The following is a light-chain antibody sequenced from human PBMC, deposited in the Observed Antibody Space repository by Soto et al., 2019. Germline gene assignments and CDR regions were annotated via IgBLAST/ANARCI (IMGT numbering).Light chain of an antibody. Sequence: EIVMTQSPATLSVSPGERATLSCRASQSVSSNLAWYQQIPGQAPRLLLYGASTRATGIPARFSGSGSGTEFTLTISSLQSEDFAVYYCQPFDNWPLTFGQGTRLAIK. J-gene: IGKJ5*01. CDR1: QSVSSN. CDR3: QPFDNWPLT. V-gene: IGKV3-15*01. CDR2: GAS.